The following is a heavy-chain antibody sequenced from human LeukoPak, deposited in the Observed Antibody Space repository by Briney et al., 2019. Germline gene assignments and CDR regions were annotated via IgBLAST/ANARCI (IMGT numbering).Heavy chain of an antibody. CDR3: AGGGYGRYYYYMDV. CDR2: IYYSGST. D-gene: IGHD3-16*01. J-gene: IGHJ6*03. CDR1: GGSISSYY. V-gene: IGHV4-59*01. Sequence: PSETLSLTCTVSGGSISSYYWSWIRQPPGKGLEWIGYIYYSGSTNYNPSLKSRVTISVDTSKNQFSLKLSSVTAADTAVYYCAGGGYGRYYYYMDVWGKGTTVTVSS.